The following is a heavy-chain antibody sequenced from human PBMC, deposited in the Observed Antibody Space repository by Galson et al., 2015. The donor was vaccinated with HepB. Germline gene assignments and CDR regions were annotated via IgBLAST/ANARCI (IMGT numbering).Heavy chain of an antibody. J-gene: IGHJ4*02. CDR2: ISSSSSYI. D-gene: IGHD6-13*01. CDR1: GFTFSSYG. V-gene: IGHV3-21*01. Sequence: SLRLSCAASGFTFSSYGMNWVRQAPGKGLEWVSSISSSSSYIYYADSVKGRFTISRDNAKNSLYLQMNSLRAEDTAVYYCARVAFIAAAGRGLDYWGQGTLVTVSS. CDR3: ARVAFIAAAGRGLDY.